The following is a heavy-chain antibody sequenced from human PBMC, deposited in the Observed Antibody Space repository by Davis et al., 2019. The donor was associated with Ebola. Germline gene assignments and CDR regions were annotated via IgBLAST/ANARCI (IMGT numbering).Heavy chain of an antibody. J-gene: IGHJ4*02. D-gene: IGHD6-13*01. CDR2: INPSGGST. CDR3: ARDFISSLDY. Sequence: AASVQVSCQASGYTFTSYYMHWVRQAPGQGLEWMGIINPSGGSTSYAQKFQGRVTMTRDTSTSTVYMVLSSLRSEDTAVYYCARDFISSLDYWGQGTLVTVSS. V-gene: IGHV1-46*01. CDR1: GYTFTSYY.